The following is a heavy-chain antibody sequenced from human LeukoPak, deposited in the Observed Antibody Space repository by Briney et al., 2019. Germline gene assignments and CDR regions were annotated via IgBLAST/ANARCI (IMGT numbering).Heavy chain of an antibody. V-gene: IGHV3-48*01. CDR2: ISSSSSTI. Sequence: GGSLRLSCAASGFTFSSYSMNWVRQAPGKGLEWASYISSSSSTIYYADSVKGRFTISRDNAKNSLYLQMNSLRAEDTAVYYCATDYDSTTPGYFDYWGQGTLVTVSS. J-gene: IGHJ4*02. CDR1: GFTFSSYS. CDR3: ATDYDSTTPGYFDY. D-gene: IGHD3-22*01.